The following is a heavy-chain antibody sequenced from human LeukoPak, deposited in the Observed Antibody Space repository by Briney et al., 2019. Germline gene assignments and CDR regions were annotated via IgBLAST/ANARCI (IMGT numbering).Heavy chain of an antibody. V-gene: IGHV4-39*01. CDR2: ISYSGTT. CDR3: ARAIKDIVVVVAAYYFDY. CDR1: SASITSSPYF. Sequence: SETLSLTCTVSSASITSSPYFWGWIRQSPGKGLEWIGSISYSGTTYYNPSLKSRVTISVDTSKNQFSLKLSSVTAADTAVYYCARAIKDIVVVVAAYYFDYWGQGTLVTVSS. D-gene: IGHD2-15*01. J-gene: IGHJ4*02.